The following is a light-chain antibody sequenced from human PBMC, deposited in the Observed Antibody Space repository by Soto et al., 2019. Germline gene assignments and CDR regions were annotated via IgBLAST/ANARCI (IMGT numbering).Light chain of an antibody. V-gene: IGLV4-69*01. CDR1: SGHTTYG. J-gene: IGLJ2*01. CDR2: LNNDGSH. CDR3: QTWDTGIEI. Sequence: QLVLTQSPSASASLGASVKITCILDSGHTTYGIAWHQQHPAKGPRYLMKLNNDGSHIKGDGIPDRFSGSSSGAERYLIISSVQSEDEAHYYCQTWDTGIEIFGGGTKLTVL.